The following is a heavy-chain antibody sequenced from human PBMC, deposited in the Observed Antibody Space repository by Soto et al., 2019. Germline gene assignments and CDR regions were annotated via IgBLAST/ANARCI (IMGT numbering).Heavy chain of an antibody. J-gene: IGHJ6*02. CDR3: AREREFDFWRKGLDV. D-gene: IGHD3-3*01. V-gene: IGHV1-8*01. CDR2: MDPNSGSI. Sequence: GASVKVSCKASGYTFTSYDINWVRQAPGQGLEWLGWMDPNSGSIGYAQNFQGRVTMTRNVSINTAHMELSSLRSEDTAVYYCAREREFDFWRKGLDVWGQGTTVTVSS. CDR1: GYTFTSYD.